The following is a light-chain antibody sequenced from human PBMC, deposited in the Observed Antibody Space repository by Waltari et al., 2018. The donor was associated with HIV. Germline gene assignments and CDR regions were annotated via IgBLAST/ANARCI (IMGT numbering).Light chain of an antibody. J-gene: IGKJ5*01. CDR2: STS. CDR1: QEVDSNY. Sequence: EIVLTQSPGTLSLSPGERVTLSCRASQEVDSNYLAWYKQNRGQAPRLLIYSTSSRATGIPDRFSGSGSGTDFTLTITRLEPEDFAVYFCQQYDTSPITFGQGTRLE. V-gene: IGKV3-20*01. CDR3: QQYDTSPIT.